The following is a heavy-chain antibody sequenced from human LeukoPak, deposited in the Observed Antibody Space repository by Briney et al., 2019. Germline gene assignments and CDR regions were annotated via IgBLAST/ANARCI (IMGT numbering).Heavy chain of an antibody. J-gene: IGHJ4*02. CDR1: GFTFSSYS. CDR2: ISSSSSYI. CDR3: ARDSYCSGGSCYGDFDY. Sequence: GGSLRLSXAASGFTFSSYSMNWVRQAPGKGLEWVSSISSSSSYIYYADSVKGGFTISRDNAKSSLYFQMNSLRAEDTAVYYCARDSYCSGGSCYGDFDYWGQGTLVTVSS. D-gene: IGHD2-15*01. V-gene: IGHV3-21*01.